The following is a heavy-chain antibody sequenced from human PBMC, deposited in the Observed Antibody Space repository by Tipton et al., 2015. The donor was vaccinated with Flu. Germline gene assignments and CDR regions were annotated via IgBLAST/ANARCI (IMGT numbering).Heavy chain of an antibody. D-gene: IGHD2-2*01. CDR3: ARGRSRRSEPRAGSYYGMDV. Sequence: TLSLTCAVYGGSFSSYYWSWIRQPPGKGLEWIGEIDHSGSTNYTPSLKSRVPISVDTSKKQFSLKLSSVTAADTAVYYCARGRSRRSEPRAGSYYGMDVWGQGTTVSVSS. J-gene: IGHJ6*02. CDR1: GGSFSSYY. V-gene: IGHV4-34*01. CDR2: IDHSGST.